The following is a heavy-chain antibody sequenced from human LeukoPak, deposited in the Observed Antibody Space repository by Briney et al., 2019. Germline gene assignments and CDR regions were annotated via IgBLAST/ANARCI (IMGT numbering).Heavy chain of an antibody. J-gene: IGHJ6*02. V-gene: IGHV1-2*02. D-gene: IGHD3-10*01. CDR1: GYIFTGYY. CDR3: ARRRIYGSGSYDPQGYYYGMDV. CDR2: INPNSGAT. Sequence: GASVKVSCKASGYIFTGYYIHWVRQAPGQGLEWMGWINPNSGATNYAQKFQGRVTMTRDTSISTAYMELSRLRSDDTAVYYCARRRIYGSGSYDPQGYYYGMDVWGQGTTVTASS.